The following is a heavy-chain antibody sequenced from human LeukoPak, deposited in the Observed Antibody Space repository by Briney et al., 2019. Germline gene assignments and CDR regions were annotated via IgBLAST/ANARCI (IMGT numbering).Heavy chain of an antibody. Sequence: SETLSLTCAVYGGSFGGYYWSWIRQPPGKGLEWIGEINHSGSTNYNPSLKSRVTISVDTSKSQFSLKLNSMTAADTAVYYCARGAQTYYDKAPVDYWGQGTLVTVSS. D-gene: IGHD3-22*01. CDR2: INHSGST. CDR1: GGSFGGYY. V-gene: IGHV4-34*01. J-gene: IGHJ4*02. CDR3: ARGAQTYYDKAPVDY.